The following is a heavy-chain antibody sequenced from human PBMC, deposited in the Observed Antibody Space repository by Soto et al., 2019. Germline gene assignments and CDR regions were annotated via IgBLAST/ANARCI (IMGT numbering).Heavy chain of an antibody. CDR2: IWYDGSNK. J-gene: IGHJ6*02. D-gene: IGHD4-4*01. V-gene: IGHV3-33*01. CDR1: GFTFSSYG. CDR3: ARDKAVRYYYYGMDV. Sequence: GGSLRLSCAASGFTFSSYGMHWVRQAPGKGLEWVAVIWYDGSNKYYADSVKGRFTISRDNSKNTLYLQMNSLRAEDTAVYYCARDKAVRYYYYGMDVWGQGTTVTVSS.